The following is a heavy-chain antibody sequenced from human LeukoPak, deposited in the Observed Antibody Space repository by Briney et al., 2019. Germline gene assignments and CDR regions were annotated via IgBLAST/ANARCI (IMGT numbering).Heavy chain of an antibody. J-gene: IGHJ4*02. Sequence: PSETLSLTCAVYGGSFSGYYWSWIRQPPGKGLEWIGEISHSGSTNYNPSLKSRVSMSRDTAKNQFSLNLSSVTAADTAVYYCARVGVTADFDYWGQGTLVTVSS. CDR2: ISHSGST. V-gene: IGHV4-34*01. CDR3: ARVGVTADFDY. D-gene: IGHD1-26*01. CDR1: GGSFSGYY.